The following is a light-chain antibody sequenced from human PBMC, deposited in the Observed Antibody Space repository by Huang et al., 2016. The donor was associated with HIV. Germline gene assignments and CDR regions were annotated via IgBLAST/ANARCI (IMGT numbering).Light chain of an antibody. Sequence: DIQMTQSPSSLSASVGDRVTITCQASQDISNYLNWYQQKPGKAPKLLIYDASNLETGVSSRFSGSGSGTDFTFTISSLQPEDIATYNLRTFGQGTKVEIK. J-gene: IGKJ1*01. CDR1: QDISNY. CDR3: RT. V-gene: IGKV1-33*01. CDR2: DAS.